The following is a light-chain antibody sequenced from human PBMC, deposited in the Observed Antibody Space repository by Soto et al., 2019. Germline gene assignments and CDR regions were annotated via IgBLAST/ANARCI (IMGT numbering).Light chain of an antibody. V-gene: IGKV3-11*01. Sequence: EIVLTQSPATLSLSPGERATLSCRASQTVDRYLAWYQQKPGQAPRLLIYDTSNRATGIPARFSGSGSGTDFTLTISSLEPEDFASYYCQQGHSTPYTFGQGTKVEIK. CDR1: QTVDRY. CDR2: DTS. CDR3: QQGHSTPYT. J-gene: IGKJ2*01.